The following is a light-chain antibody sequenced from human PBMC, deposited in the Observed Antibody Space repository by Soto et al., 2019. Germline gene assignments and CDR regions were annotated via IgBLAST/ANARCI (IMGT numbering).Light chain of an antibody. J-gene: IGKJ4*01. CDR2: NAF. CDR1: QSVRNY. V-gene: IGKV3-11*01. Sequence: ENVLTQSPATLFLSPGERATLSCRASQSVRNYLAWYQQKPGQAPRLVIYNAFNRATGIPARFSGSGSGTDFTLTISSLEPEDFAVYYCQQGFNWPTFGGGTKVEIK. CDR3: QQGFNWPT.